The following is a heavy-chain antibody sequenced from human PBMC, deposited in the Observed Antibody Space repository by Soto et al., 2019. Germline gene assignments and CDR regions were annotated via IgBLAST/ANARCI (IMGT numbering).Heavy chain of an antibody. Sequence: PSETLSLTCAVSGGSISSSNWWSWVRQPPGKGLEWIGEIYHSGSTNYNPSLKSRVTISVDKSKNQFSLKLSSVTAADTAVYYCARSYTLSLWPAPNWFDPWGQGTLVTVSS. CDR1: GGSISSSNW. CDR2: IYHSGST. CDR3: ARSYTLSLWPAPNWFDP. D-gene: IGHD2-2*02. J-gene: IGHJ5*02. V-gene: IGHV4-4*02.